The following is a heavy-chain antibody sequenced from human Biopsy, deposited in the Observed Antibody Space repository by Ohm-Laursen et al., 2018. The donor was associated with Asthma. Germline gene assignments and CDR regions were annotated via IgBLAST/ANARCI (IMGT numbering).Heavy chain of an antibody. D-gene: IGHD3-22*01. CDR3: ARAQDYYDSRGYYRSFDY. CDR2: IYYSGST. J-gene: IGHJ4*02. CDR1: YGSITSGGYY. Sequence: SDTLSLTCIVSYGSITSGGYYWTWIRQHSGKGLEWIGFIYYSGSTYYNPSLKSRVSISIDTSKNQFSLKLSSVTAADTAVYYCARAQDYYDSRGYYRSFDYWGQGTLVTVSS. V-gene: IGHV4-31*03.